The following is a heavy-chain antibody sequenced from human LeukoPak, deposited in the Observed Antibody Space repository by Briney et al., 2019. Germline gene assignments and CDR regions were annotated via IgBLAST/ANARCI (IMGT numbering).Heavy chain of an antibody. D-gene: IGHD2-2*01. CDR1: GYTLTELS. CDR3: ATTPVGDIVVVPAAISFDY. V-gene: IGHV1-24*01. J-gene: IGHJ4*02. CDR2: FDPEDGET. Sequence: GASVKVSCKVSGYTLTELSMHWVRQAPGKGLEWMGGFDPEDGETIYAQKFQGRVTMTEDTSTDTAYMELSSLRSEDTAVYYCATTPVGDIVVVPAAISFDYWGQGTLVTVSS.